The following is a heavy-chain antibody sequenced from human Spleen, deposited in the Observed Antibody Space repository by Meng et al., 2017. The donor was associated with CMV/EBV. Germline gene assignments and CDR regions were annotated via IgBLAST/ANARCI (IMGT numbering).Heavy chain of an antibody. CDR2: IYYSGST. D-gene: IGHD2-2*01. V-gene: IGHV4-30-4*08. CDR3: ARERCGSTSCYSRFYYGMDV. Sequence: SETLSLTCTVSGGSISSGDYYWSWIRQPPGKGLEWIANIYYSGSTYYNPSLKSRLTLSIDTSKNQFSLKLSSVTAADTAMYYCARERCGSTSCYSRFYYGMDVWGQGTTVTVSS. CDR1: GGSISSGDYY. J-gene: IGHJ6*02.